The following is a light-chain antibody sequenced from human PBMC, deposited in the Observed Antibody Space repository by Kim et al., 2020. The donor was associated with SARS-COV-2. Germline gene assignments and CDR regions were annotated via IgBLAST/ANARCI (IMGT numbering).Light chain of an antibody. Sequence: PGGTVTLTCASSTETVATGHYANWFQQKPGQAPRPLIYSTTKRHSLTPARFSGSLLGGEAALTLSGAQSEDEADYYCLLYSDGAMVFGGGTQLTVL. CDR3: LLYSDGAMV. CDR1: TETVATGHY. V-gene: IGLV7-43*01. J-gene: IGLJ3*02. CDR2: STT.